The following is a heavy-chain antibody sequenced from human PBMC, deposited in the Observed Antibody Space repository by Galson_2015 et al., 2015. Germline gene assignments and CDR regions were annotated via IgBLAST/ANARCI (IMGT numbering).Heavy chain of an antibody. CDR1: GGSFSGSY. V-gene: IGHV4-34*01. CDR2: INHSGST. Sequence: LSLTCAVYGGSFSGSYWSWIRQPPGKGLEWIGEINHSGSTNYNPSLKSRVTISVDTSKNQFSLKVNSVTAADTAVYYCANYGLGNYGDYFDYWGQGTLVTVSS. D-gene: IGHD3-10*01. J-gene: IGHJ4*02. CDR3: ANYGLGNYGDYFDY.